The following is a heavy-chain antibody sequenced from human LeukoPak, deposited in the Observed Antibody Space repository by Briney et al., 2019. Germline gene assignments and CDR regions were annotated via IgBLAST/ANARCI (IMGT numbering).Heavy chain of an antibody. CDR1: GGSFSGYY. CDR3: ARAGYSYGLASPYYYYGMDV. J-gene: IGHJ6*02. Sequence: SSETLSLTCAVYGGSFSGYYWSWIRQPPGKGLEWIGEINHSGSTNYNPSLKSRVTISVDTSKNQFSLKLSSVTAADTAVYYCARAGYSYGLASPYYYYGMDVWGQGTTVTVSS. D-gene: IGHD5-18*01. V-gene: IGHV4-34*01. CDR2: INHSGST.